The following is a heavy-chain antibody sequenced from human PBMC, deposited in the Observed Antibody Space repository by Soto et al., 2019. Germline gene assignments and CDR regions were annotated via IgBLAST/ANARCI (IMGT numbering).Heavy chain of an antibody. CDR2: ISYDGSNK. CDR1: GFTFSSYG. Sequence: QVQLVESGGGVVQPGRSLRLSCAASGFTFSSYGMHWVRQAPGKGLEWVAVISYDGSNKYYADSVKGRFTISRENSKNTLYLQMNSLRAEDTAVYYCAKDSSYYDSSGYYYAGGDAFDIWGQGTMVTVSS. J-gene: IGHJ3*02. D-gene: IGHD3-22*01. CDR3: AKDSSYYDSSGYYYAGGDAFDI. V-gene: IGHV3-30*18.